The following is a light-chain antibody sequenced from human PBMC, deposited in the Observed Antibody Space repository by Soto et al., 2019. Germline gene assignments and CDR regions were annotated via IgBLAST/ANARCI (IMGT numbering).Light chain of an antibody. J-gene: IGKJ1*01. CDR1: QSVLYSSNNKNY. V-gene: IGKV4-1*01. CDR2: WAS. Sequence: DIVMTQSPDSLAVSLGERATINCKSSQSVLYSSNNKNYLAWYQQKPGQPPKLLIYWASTRESGVPDRFSGSGSATDFTLTISSLQAEDVAVYYCQQYYSTRGTFGQGTKVEIK. CDR3: QQYYSTRGT.